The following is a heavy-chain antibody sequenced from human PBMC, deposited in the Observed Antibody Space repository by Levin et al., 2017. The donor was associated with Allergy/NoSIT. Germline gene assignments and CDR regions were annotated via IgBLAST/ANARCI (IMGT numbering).Heavy chain of an antibody. J-gene: IGHJ4*02. CDR1: GDSVSTSSAT. Sequence: KASETLSLTCAVSGDSVSTSSATWNWIRQSPSRGLEWLGRAYYKSEWNIDYAMSVKSRITITPDTAKNQFSLHLSAVTPEDTGVYYCARERGEDSITWYETFDYWGQGTQVTVSS. V-gene: IGHV6-1*01. CDR2: AYYKSEWNI. D-gene: IGHD3-16*01. CDR3: ARERGEDSITWYETFDY.